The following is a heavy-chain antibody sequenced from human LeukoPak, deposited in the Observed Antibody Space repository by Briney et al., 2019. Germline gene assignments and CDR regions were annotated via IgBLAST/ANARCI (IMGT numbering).Heavy chain of an antibody. Sequence: GGSLRLSCAASGFTFSSYAMSWVRQAPGKGLEWVSAISGSGGSTYYADSVKGRFTISRDNSKNTLYLQMNSLRAEDTAVYYCAKDRWRGSSRPYYFDYWGQGTLVTVSS. V-gene: IGHV3-23*01. J-gene: IGHJ4*02. D-gene: IGHD6-13*01. CDR2: ISGSGGST. CDR1: GFTFSSYA. CDR3: AKDRWRGSSRPYYFDY.